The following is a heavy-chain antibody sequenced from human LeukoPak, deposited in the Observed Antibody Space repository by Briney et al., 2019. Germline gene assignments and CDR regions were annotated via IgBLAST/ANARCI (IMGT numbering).Heavy chain of an antibody. D-gene: IGHD6-19*01. CDR3: ARVTFWGGQWLVPYYYGMDV. J-gene: IGHJ6*02. CDR1: GGSFSGYY. CDR2: INHSGST. Sequence: SETLSLTCAVYGGSFSGYYWSWIRQPPGKGLEWIGEINHSGSTNYNPSLKSRVTISVDTSKNQFSLKLSSVTAADTAVYYCARVTFWGGQWLVPYYYGMDVWGQGTTVTVSS. V-gene: IGHV4-34*01.